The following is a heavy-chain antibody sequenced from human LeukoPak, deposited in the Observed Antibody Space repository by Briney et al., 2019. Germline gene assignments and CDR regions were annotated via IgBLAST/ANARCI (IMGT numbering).Heavy chain of an antibody. CDR2: IRSNGDTS. CDR3: AKGQELDDGVFDS. Sequence: GGSLRLSCTASGFTFSSLAMTWVRQAPGKGLEWVSTIRSNGDTSYNADSVKGRFTISRDNSKNTLYLELNSLRVEDTATFYCAKGQELDDGVFDSWGQGTMVTVSS. J-gene: IGHJ4*02. V-gene: IGHV3-23*01. D-gene: IGHD1-1*01. CDR1: GFTFSSLA.